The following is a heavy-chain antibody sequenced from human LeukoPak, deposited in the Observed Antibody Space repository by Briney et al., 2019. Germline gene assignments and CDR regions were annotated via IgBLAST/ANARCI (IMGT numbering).Heavy chain of an antibody. D-gene: IGHD6-19*01. CDR2: ISGSGGST. CDR3: AKDPSIAVADPTFDY. Sequence: PGGSLRLSCAASGFTFSSYGMSWVRQAPGKGPEWVSAISGSGGSTYYADSVKGRFTISRDNSKNTLYLQMNSLRAEDTAVYYCAKDPSIAVADPTFDYWGQGTLVTVSS. J-gene: IGHJ4*02. CDR1: GFTFSSYG. V-gene: IGHV3-23*01.